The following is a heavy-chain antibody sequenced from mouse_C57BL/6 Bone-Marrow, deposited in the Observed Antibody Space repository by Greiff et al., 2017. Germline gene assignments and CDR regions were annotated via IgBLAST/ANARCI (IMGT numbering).Heavy chain of an antibody. Sequence: DVQLQESGGDLVKPGGSLKLSCAASGFTFSSYGMSWVRQTPDKRLEWVATISSGGSYTYYPDSVKGRFTISRDNAKNTLYLQMSSLKSEDTAMYYCARQMMGLQIWGQGTSVTVSS. V-gene: IGHV5-6*01. CDR3: ARQMMGLQI. CDR2: ISSGGSYT. J-gene: IGHJ4*01. D-gene: IGHD2-3*01. CDR1: GFTFSSYG.